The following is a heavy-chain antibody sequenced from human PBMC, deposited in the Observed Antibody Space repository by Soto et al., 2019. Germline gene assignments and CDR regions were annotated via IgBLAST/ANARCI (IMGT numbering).Heavy chain of an antibody. J-gene: IGHJ3*02. D-gene: IGHD1-7*01. CDR3: AQCIQVNWNYDAFHI. CDR2: ITASGGTT. V-gene: IGHV3-23*01. CDR1: GFTFSSYA. Sequence: PGGSLRLSCAASGFTFSSYAMSWVRQAPGKGLEWVSHITASGGTTYYADSVKGRFTISRDSSRNTLYLQMNSLRAEDTALYYCAQCIQVNWNYDAFHIWGQGTMVTVSS.